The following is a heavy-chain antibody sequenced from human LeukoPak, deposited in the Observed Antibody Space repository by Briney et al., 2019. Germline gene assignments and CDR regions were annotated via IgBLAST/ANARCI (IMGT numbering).Heavy chain of an antibody. V-gene: IGHV1-2*02. D-gene: IGHD6-13*01. J-gene: IGHJ5*02. CDR2: INPNSGGT. Sequence: GASVKVSCKASGYTFTGYYMHWVRQAPGQGFEWMGWINPNSGGTNYAQKFQGRVTMTRDTSISTAYMELSRLRSDDTAVYYCARDPAAATPYNWFDPWGQGTLVTVSS. CDR1: GYTFTGYY. CDR3: ARDPAAATPYNWFDP.